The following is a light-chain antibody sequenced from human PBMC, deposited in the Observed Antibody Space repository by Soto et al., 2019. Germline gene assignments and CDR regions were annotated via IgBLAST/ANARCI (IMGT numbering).Light chain of an antibody. CDR3: CSYAGGITIYV. CDR1: SSDVGSFDL. CDR2: EVT. Sequence: QSALTQPASVSGSPGQSITISCTGTSSDVGSFDLVSWYQQSPGKAPKLMIYEVTKRPSGVSNRFSGSKSGNMASLTISGLQAEDEADYYCCSYAGGITIYVFGTGTKLTVL. J-gene: IGLJ1*01. V-gene: IGLV2-23*02.